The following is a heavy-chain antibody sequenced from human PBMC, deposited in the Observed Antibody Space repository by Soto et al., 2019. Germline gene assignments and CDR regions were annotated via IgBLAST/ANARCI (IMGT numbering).Heavy chain of an antibody. J-gene: IGHJ6*02. CDR2: ISPYKGMT. Sequence: SEQVSFKASWYSFINYGIAWVRQAPGQGPEWMGWISPYKGMTNYAQNVKGRVVMTTDISTNTVYLELRSLRSDDTAIYYCGRCRTDSYAMDVWGQGTTVTAP. D-gene: IGHD2-8*02. CDR3: GRCRTDSYAMDV. CDR1: WYSFINYG. V-gene: IGHV1-18*01.